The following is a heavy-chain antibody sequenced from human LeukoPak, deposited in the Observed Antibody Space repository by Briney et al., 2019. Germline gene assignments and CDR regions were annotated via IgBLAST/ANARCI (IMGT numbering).Heavy chain of an antibody. CDR2: ISYDGSNK. CDR3: ARGRRRLGFGYSSSWLFDY. V-gene: IGHV3-30*04. CDR1: GFIFSSYA. D-gene: IGHD6-13*01. Sequence: GGSLRLSCAASGFIFSSYAMHWVRQAPGKGLEWVAVISYDGSNKYYADSVRGRFIISRDNSKNTLYLQMNSLRAEDTAVYYCARGRRRLGFGYSSSWLFDYWGQGTLVTVSS. J-gene: IGHJ4*02.